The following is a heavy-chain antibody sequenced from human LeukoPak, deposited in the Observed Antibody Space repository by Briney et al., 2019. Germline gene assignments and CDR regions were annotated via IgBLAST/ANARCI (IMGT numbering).Heavy chain of an antibody. J-gene: IGHJ5*02. V-gene: IGHV3-48*03. CDR1: GFTFSSYE. D-gene: IGHD6-13*01. Sequence: PGGSLRLSCAASGFTFSSYEMNWVRQAPGKGLEWVSYISSSGSTIYYADSVKGRFTISRDNAKNSLYLQMNSLRAEDTAVYYCARAGQQLANWFDPWGQGTLVTVSS. CDR3: ARAGQQLANWFDP. CDR2: ISSSGSTI.